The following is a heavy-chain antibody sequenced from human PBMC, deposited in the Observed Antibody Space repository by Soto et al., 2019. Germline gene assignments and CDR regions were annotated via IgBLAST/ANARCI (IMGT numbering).Heavy chain of an antibody. J-gene: IGHJ5*02. Sequence: QITLKESGPTLVKPTQPLTLTCSFSGFSLTSIGVAVGWIRQPPGKALEWLALIYWNDDTRYSPSLKNRRSISKDTSKNQVVLTMTNMDTVDTATYYCAHTRRPYSSRLFDPWGQGTLVPVSS. D-gene: IGHD6-13*01. CDR2: IYWNDDT. CDR3: AHTRRPYSSRLFDP. CDR1: GFSLTSIGVA. V-gene: IGHV2-5*01.